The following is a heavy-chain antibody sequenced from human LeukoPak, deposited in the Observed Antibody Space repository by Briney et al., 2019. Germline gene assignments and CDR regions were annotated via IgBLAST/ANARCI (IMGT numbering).Heavy chain of an antibody. CDR1: GFDVTINY. Sequence: QSGGSLRLSCVASGFDVTINYMSWVRQAPGKGLEWVSVIYNVDNTNYADSVKGRFTISRDNSKNTLYLQMNSLRAEDTAVYYCARQPPISSGQYYFDYWGQGTLVTVSS. CDR3: ARQPPISSGQYYFDY. D-gene: IGHD3-22*01. CDR2: IYNVDNT. J-gene: IGHJ4*02. V-gene: IGHV3-66*04.